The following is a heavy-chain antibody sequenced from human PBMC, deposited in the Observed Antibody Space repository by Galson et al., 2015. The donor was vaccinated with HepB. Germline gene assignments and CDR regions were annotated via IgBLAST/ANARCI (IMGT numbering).Heavy chain of an antibody. Sequence: PALVKPTQTLTLTCTFSGFSLSTSGMCVSWIRQPPGKALEWLALIDWDDDKYYSTSLRTRLTISKDTSKNQVVLTMTNMDPVDTATYYCARMVGGWSGLNHYYYGMDVWGQGTTVTVSS. CDR2: IDWDDDK. V-gene: IGHV2-70*01. D-gene: IGHD3-3*01. CDR1: GFSLSTSGMC. J-gene: IGHJ6*02. CDR3: ARMVGGWSGLNHYYYGMDV.